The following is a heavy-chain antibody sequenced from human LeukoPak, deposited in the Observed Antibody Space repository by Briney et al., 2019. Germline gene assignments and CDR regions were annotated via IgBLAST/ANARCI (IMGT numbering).Heavy chain of an antibody. J-gene: IGHJ4*02. CDR1: GGTFSSYA. CDR3: ARAQVGATTDY. D-gene: IGHD1-26*01. Sequence: SVKVSCKASGGTFSSYAISWVRQAPGQGLEWMGRIIPILGIANYAQKFQGRVTITADKSTSTAYMELSSLRSEDTAAYYCARAQVGATTDYWGQGTLVTVSS. V-gene: IGHV1-69*04. CDR2: IIPILGIA.